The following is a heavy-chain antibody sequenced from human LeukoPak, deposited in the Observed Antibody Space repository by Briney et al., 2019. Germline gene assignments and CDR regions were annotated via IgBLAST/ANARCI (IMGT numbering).Heavy chain of an antibody. V-gene: IGHV1-69*01. J-gene: IGHJ3*02. CDR3: ASPRGLDCSGGSCYWDAFDI. CDR1: GGTFSSYA. Sequence: SVKVSCKASGGTFSSYAISWVRQAPGQGLEWMRGIIPIFGTANYAQKFQGRVTITADESTSTAYMELSSLRSEDTAVYYCASPRGLDCSGGSCYWDAFDIWGQGTMVTVSS. CDR2: IIPIFGTA. D-gene: IGHD2-15*01.